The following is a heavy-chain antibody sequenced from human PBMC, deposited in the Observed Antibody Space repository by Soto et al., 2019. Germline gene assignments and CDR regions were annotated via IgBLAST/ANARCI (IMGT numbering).Heavy chain of an antibody. CDR2: IDPRSGSP. V-gene: IGHV1-46*01. CDR1: GYMFTSYY. D-gene: IGHD5-12*01. J-gene: IGHJ4*02. CDR3: AREMATIRGVYFDY. Sequence: QVQLVQSGAEVKKPGASVKVSCKASGYMFTSYYMHWVRQAPGQGLEWMGMIDPRSGSPNYTQKFQDRVTMTRDTSTNTVYMDLSSLRSEDTAVYYCAREMATIRGVYFDYWGQGTLVTVSS.